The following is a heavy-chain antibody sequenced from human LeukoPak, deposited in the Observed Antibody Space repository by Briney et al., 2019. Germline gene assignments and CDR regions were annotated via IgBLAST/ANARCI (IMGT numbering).Heavy chain of an antibody. CDR2: INHSGST. CDR3: ARVTMVRGVGGWFDP. D-gene: IGHD3-10*01. V-gene: IGHV4-34*01. Sequence: SETLSLTCAVYGGSFSGYYWSWIRQPPGKGLEWIGEINHSGSTNYNPSLKSRVTISVDTSKNQFSLKLSSVTAADTAVYYCARVTMVRGVGGWFDPWGQGTLVTVSS. J-gene: IGHJ5*02. CDR1: GGSFSGYY.